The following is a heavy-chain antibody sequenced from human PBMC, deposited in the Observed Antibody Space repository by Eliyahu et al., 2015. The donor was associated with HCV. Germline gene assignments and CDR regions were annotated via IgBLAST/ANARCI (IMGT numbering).Heavy chain of an antibody. CDR2: INHSGST. J-gene: IGHJ6*02. Sequence: QVQLQQWGAGLLKPSETLSLTCAVYGGSFSGYYWSWXRQPPGKGXEWIGEINHSGSTNYNPSLKSRVTISVDTSKNQFSLKLSSVTAADTAVYYCARGSGYGDYRAEPYYYYGMDVWGQGTTVTVSS. CDR3: ARGSGYGDYRAEPYYYYGMDV. CDR1: GGSFSGYY. V-gene: IGHV4-34*01. D-gene: IGHD4-17*01.